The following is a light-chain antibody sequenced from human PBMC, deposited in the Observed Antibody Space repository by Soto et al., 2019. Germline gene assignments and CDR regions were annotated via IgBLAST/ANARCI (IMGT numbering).Light chain of an antibody. CDR3: QQSSNWSPYT. V-gene: IGKV3-11*01. J-gene: IGKJ2*01. CDR2: DAS. CDR1: QSVSSY. Sequence: EIVLTQSPATLSLSPGERATLSCRASQSVSSYLAWYQQKPAHAPRLLIYDASNRATGIPARLSGSGSGTDFTLIIISLVDEDAAVYYCQQSSNWSPYTFGEGTKLEIK.